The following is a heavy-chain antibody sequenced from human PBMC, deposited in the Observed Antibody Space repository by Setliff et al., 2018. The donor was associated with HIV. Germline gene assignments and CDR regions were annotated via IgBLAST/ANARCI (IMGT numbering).Heavy chain of an antibody. Sequence: GGSLRLSCAASGFTFSDHYMSWIRQAPGKGLEWVSYISDGSDTDYADSVRGRFTISRDNAKNTLYLQMTSLRAEDTAVYYCARGPQYNFWGGYLGLWGRGTLVTVSS. J-gene: IGHJ4*02. V-gene: IGHV3-11*06. D-gene: IGHD3-3*01. CDR1: GFTFSDHY. CDR3: ARGPQYNFWGGYLGL. CDR2: ISDGSDT.